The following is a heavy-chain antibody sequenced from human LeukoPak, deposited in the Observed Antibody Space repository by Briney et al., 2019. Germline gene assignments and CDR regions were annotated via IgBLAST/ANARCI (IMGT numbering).Heavy chain of an antibody. J-gene: IGHJ4*02. Sequence: PGGSLRLSCAASGFTFSSYAMNWVRRAPGKGLEWVSGISGSGGSTYYADSVKGRFTISRDNSKNTLYLQMNSLRAEDTAVYYCAKGSIYRSGSYSVGYFDYWGQGTLVTVSS. CDR1: GFTFSSYA. CDR3: AKGSIYRSGSYSVGYFDY. CDR2: ISGSGGST. D-gene: IGHD1-26*01. V-gene: IGHV3-23*01.